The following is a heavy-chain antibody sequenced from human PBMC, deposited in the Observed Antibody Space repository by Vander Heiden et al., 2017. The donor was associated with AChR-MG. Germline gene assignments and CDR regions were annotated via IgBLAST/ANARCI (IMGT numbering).Heavy chain of an antibody. V-gene: IGHV4-34*01. J-gene: IGHJ6*03. D-gene: IGHD2-2*01. Sequence: QVQLQQWGAGLLKPSETLSLTCAVYGGSFSGYYLSWIRQPPGKGLEWIGEINHSGSTNYNPSLKSRVTISVDTSKNQFSLKLSSVTAADTAVYYCARTIVVVPAALYWNYYYYYMDVWGKGTTVTVSS. CDR3: ARTIVVVPAALYWNYYYYYMDV. CDR1: GGSFSGYY. CDR2: INHSGST.